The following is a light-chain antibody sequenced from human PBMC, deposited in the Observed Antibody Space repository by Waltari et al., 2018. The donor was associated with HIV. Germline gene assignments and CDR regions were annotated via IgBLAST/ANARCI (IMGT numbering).Light chain of an antibody. Sequence: SVELTQPSSVSVSPGQTVTISCSGDVLAEEFGRWFQQKPGQAPILLIYRDTERPSGIPGRFAGSKSGTTFTLTIIEAQTDDEAAYYCYSEPGNGRVFGGGTQLTVL. CDR3: YSEPGNGRV. J-gene: IGLJ3*02. CDR2: RDT. CDR1: VLAEEF. V-gene: IGLV3-27*01.